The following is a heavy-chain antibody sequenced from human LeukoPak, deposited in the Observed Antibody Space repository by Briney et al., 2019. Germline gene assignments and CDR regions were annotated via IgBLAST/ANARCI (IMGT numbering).Heavy chain of an antibody. CDR2: IIPIFATA. CDR3: AVGVRGSGSYQIWGHSFDI. J-gene: IGHJ3*02. CDR1: GCTFSNYV. Sequence: SVKVSCKASGCTFSNYVINWVRQAPRHGLEWMGGIIPIFATADYAQKFQGRVTITADESVSTAKMELSSLRSEDTAVYYCAVGVRGSGSYQIWGHSFDIWGQGTMVTVSS. D-gene: IGHD3-10*01. V-gene: IGHV1-69*13.